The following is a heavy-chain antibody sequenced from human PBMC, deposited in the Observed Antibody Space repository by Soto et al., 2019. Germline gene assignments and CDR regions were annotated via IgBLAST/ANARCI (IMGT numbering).Heavy chain of an antibody. CDR1: GYTFTGYY. CDR3: AGEVVAAMGYYYGMDV. D-gene: IGHD2-15*01. J-gene: IGHJ6*02. V-gene: IGHV1-2*04. Sequence: ASVKVSCKASGYTFTGYYMHWVRQAPGQGLEWMGWINPNSGGTNYAQKFQGWVTMTRDTSISTAYMELSRLRSDDTAVYYCAGEVVAAMGYYYGMDVWGQGTTVTVSS. CDR2: INPNSGGT.